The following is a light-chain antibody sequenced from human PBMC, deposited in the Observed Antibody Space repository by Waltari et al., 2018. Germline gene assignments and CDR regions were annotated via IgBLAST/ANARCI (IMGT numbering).Light chain of an antibody. CDR1: QGISNS. Sequence: DIQMTQSPSSLSASVGDRVTVTCRASQGISNSLAWFQQKPGKAPKLLLYGASRLESGVPSRFSGSGSGTDFTLTINSLQPEDFATYYCQQFHSTPPWTFGQGTKVEIK. J-gene: IGKJ1*01. CDR3: QQFHSTPPWT. V-gene: IGKV1-NL1*01. CDR2: GAS.